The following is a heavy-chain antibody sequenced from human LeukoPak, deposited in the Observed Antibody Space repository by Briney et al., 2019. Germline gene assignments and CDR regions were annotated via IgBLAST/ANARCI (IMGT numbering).Heavy chain of an antibody. CDR1: GYTFTGYY. V-gene: IGHV1-2*02. D-gene: IGHD1/OR15-1a*01. J-gene: IGHJ4*02. Sequence: GASVKVSCKASGYTFTGYYMHWVRQAPGQGLEWMGWINPNSGGTTYAQKFQGRVTMTRDTSISTAYMELSRLRSDDTAVYYCARDNNQGSADHWGQGTLVTVSS. CDR3: ARDNNQGSADH. CDR2: INPNSGGT.